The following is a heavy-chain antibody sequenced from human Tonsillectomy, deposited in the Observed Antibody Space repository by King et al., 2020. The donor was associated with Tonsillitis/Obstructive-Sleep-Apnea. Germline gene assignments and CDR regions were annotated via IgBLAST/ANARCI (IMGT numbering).Heavy chain of an antibody. CDR3: ARVGVGAT. J-gene: IGHJ4*02. D-gene: IGHD1-26*01. CDR1: GFTFSRYG. CDR2: IWHDGSNK. V-gene: IGHV3-33*01. Sequence: VQLVESGGGVVQPGRSLRLFCAASGFTFSRYGMHWVRQAPGKGLEWVAFIWHDGSNKYYADSVKGRFTISRDNSKNTLYLQMNSLRAGDTAVYYCARVGVGATWGQGTLVTVSS.